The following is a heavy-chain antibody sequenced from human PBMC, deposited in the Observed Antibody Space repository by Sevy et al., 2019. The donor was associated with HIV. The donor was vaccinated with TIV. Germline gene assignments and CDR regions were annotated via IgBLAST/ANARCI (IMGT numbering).Heavy chain of an antibody. D-gene: IGHD3-22*01. CDR1: GFTFSSYE. Sequence: GGSLRLSCAASGFTFSSYEMNWVRQAPGKGLEWVSYIGSSGSLIYYADSVKGRFTISRDNAKNSLYLQMNSLRAEDTDDYYCAGGVVIGTTFDYWGQGTLVTVSS. CDR2: IGSSGSLI. CDR3: AGGVVIGTTFDY. J-gene: IGHJ4*02. V-gene: IGHV3-48*03.